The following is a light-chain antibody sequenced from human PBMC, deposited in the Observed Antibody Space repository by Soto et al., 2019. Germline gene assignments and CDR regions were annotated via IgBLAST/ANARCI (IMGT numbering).Light chain of an antibody. CDR1: QTISSW. V-gene: IGKV1-5*01. J-gene: IGKJ5*01. Sequence: DIQMTQSPSTLSASVGDRVTITCRASQTISSWLAWYQQKPGKAPNLLIYDASTLDRGVPSRFSGTGSGTEFTLTIDRLQPDDFATYYCQQYHTSSLTFGQGTRLEIK. CDR2: DAS. CDR3: QQYHTSSLT.